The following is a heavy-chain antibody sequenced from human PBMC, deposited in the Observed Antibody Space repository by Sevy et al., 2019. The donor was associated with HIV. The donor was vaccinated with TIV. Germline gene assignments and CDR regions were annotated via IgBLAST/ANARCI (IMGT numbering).Heavy chain of an antibody. CDR1: GVSVSSDTYY. CDR2: VYHTGST. Sequence: SETLSLTCAVSGVSVSSDTYYWSWIRQPPGKGLEWIGYVYHTGSTNYSPSFKSRVTISVDTSKNQFSLWLFSVAAADTAVYYCAREPYFFGKSGYYWDYWGQGALVTVSS. D-gene: IGHD3-22*01. V-gene: IGHV4-61*01. J-gene: IGHJ4*02. CDR3: AREPYFFGKSGYYWDY.